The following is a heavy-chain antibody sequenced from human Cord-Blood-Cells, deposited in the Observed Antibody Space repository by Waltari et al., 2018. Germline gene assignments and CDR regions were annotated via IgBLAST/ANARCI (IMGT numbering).Heavy chain of an antibody. CDR1: GFTVSTNY. CDR3: ARERDDSSGYYVYWYFDL. V-gene: IGHV3-53*01. D-gene: IGHD3-22*01. CDR2: IYSGGST. Sequence: EVQLVESGGGLIQPGGSLRLSCAASGFTVSTNYMIWVRQAPGKGLEWVSVIYSGGSTYYADSVKGRFTISRDNSKNTLYLQMNSLRAEDTAVYYCARERDDSSGYYVYWYFDLWGRGTLVTVSS. J-gene: IGHJ2*01.